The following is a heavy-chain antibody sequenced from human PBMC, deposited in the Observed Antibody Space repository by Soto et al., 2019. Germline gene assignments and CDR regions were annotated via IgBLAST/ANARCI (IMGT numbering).Heavy chain of an antibody. CDR2: VYNTGGT. CDR3: VRQGIGPLHGLVDV. J-gene: IGHJ6*02. Sequence: QVQLQQSGPGLVKPSETLSLTCTVSSGPTSSHNWGWIRQPPGRGLEWIGYVYNTGGTSYNPTLRIRVTLSADTSTKNISLTLSSVTAADTAVYYCVRQGIGPLHGLVDVWGQGTTVSVSS. CDR1: SGPTSSHN. V-gene: IGHV4-59*08. D-gene: IGHD3-10*01.